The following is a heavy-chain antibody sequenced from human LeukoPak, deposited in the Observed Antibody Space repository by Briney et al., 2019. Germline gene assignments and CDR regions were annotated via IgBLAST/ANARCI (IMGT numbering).Heavy chain of an antibody. CDR2: ISSGGNTE. J-gene: IGHJ4*02. CDR1: GFSFSSYE. Sequence: GGSLRLSCSASGFSFSSYEMNWVRQAPGKGLEWVSHISSGGNTEYYVDSVRGRFTMSRDNAKNLLFLQMNSLRAEDTAVYYCARDTLNGPFVISLDYWGQGALVTVSS. CDR3: ARDTLNGPFVISLDY. V-gene: IGHV3-48*03. D-gene: IGHD3-9*01.